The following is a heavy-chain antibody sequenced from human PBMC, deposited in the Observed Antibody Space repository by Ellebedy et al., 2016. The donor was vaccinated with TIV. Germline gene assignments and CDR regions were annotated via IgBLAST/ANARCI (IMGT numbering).Heavy chain of an antibody. D-gene: IGHD1-7*01. V-gene: IGHV3-11*05. J-gene: IGHJ6*02. CDR1: GFTFSDYY. CDR3: AKEPELDGMDV. CDR2: ISSSSSYT. Sequence: GESLKISCAASGFTFSDYYMSWIRQAPGKGLEWVSYISSSSSYTNYADSVKGRFTISRDNSKNTLYLQMNSLRAEDTAVYYCAKEPELDGMDVWGQGTTVTVSS.